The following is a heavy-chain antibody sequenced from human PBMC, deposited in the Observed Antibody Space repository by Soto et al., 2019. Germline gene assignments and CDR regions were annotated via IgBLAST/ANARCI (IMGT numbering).Heavy chain of an antibody. D-gene: IGHD3-16*01. Sequence: EMQLLESGGGLVQPGGSLQLSCAASGFTFSTYAMSWVRQAPGKGLEWVSAISSSGGSTYYADSVKGRFTISRDNSKNTLHLQMNSLRAEDTALYYCAKDHWGSYSGQGTLVTVSS. V-gene: IGHV3-23*01. CDR2: ISSSGGST. CDR1: GFTFSTYA. CDR3: AKDHWGSY. J-gene: IGHJ4*02.